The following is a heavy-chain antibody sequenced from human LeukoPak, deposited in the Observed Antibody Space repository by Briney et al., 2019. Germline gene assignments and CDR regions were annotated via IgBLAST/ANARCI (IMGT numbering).Heavy chain of an antibody. Sequence: SGPTLVNPTQTLTLTCTFSGFSLSTSGVGVGWIRQPPGKALEWLALFYWDDDKSYSPSLKSRLTIIKATSKNQVVLTMTNMDPVDTATYYCAHSPSWFGESEGPFDYWGQGTLVTVSS. CDR2: FYWDDDK. J-gene: IGHJ4*02. V-gene: IGHV2-5*02. D-gene: IGHD3-10*01. CDR1: GFSLSTSGVG. CDR3: AHSPSWFGESEGPFDY.